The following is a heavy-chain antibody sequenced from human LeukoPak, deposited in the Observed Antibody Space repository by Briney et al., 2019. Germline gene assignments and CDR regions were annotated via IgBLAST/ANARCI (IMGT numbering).Heavy chain of an antibody. CDR2: INHSGST. V-gene: IGHV4-34*01. CDR3: AREALYCSGGSCLDY. Sequence: SETLPLTCAVYGGSFSGYYWSWIRQPPGKGLEWIGEINHSGSTNYNPSLKSRVTISVDTSKNQFSLKLGSVTAADTAVYYCAREALYCSGGSCLDYWGQGTLVTVSS. CDR1: GGSFSGYY. D-gene: IGHD2-15*01. J-gene: IGHJ4*02.